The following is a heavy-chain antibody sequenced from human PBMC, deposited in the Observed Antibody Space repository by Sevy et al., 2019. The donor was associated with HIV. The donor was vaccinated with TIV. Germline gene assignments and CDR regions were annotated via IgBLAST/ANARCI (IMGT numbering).Heavy chain of an antibody. CDR3: ARDKVVVAATPYYYYGVDV. D-gene: IGHD2-15*01. V-gene: IGHV3-30*04. J-gene: IGHJ6*02. CDR2: ISYDGSNK. Sequence: LSLTCAASGFTFSSYAMHWVRQAPGKGLEWVAVISYDGSNKYYADSVKGRFTISRDNSKNTLYLQMNSLRAEDTAVYYCARDKVVVAATPYYYYGVDVWGQGTTVTVSS. CDR1: GFTFSSYA.